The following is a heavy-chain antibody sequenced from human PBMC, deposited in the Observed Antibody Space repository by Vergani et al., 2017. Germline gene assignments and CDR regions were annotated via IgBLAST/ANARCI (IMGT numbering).Heavy chain of an antibody. Sequence: QVQLVQSGAEVKKPGASVKVSCKASGYTFTSYYMHWVRQAPGQGLEWMGIINPSGGSTSYAPKFQGRVTMTRDTSTSSVYMELSSLRSEDTAVYYCVVLNGVPDRGYWYYYYCMDVWGQGTTVTVSS. J-gene: IGHJ6*02. V-gene: IGHV1-46*01. CDR1: GYTFTSYY. D-gene: IGHD2-15*01. CDR3: VVLNGVPDRGYWYYYYCMDV. CDR2: INPSGGST.